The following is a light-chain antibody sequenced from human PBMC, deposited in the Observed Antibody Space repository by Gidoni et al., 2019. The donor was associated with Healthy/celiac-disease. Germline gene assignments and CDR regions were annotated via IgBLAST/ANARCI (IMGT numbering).Light chain of an antibody. J-gene: IGLJ2*01. V-gene: IGLV2-14*03. CDR1: RSDVGGYNY. Sequence: QSALLQPASVSVSPGQSITISCTGTRSDVGGYNYVSWYQQHPGKAPKLMIDDVSNRPSGVSNRFSGSKSGNTASLTISGLQAEDEADYYCSSYTSSSTVVFGGGTKLTVL. CDR3: SSYTSSSTVV. CDR2: DVS.